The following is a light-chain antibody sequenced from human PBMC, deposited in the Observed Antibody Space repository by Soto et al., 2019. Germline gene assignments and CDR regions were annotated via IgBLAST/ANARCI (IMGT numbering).Light chain of an antibody. Sequence: DIQMTQSPSTLSESVGDSVTITCRASQSISYWMAWYQQKPGKAPKLLIYKASILESGVPSRFSGSGSGTEFSLTISSLQPDDYATYYCQHYASYPITFGGGTKTEIK. CDR3: QHYASYPIT. CDR1: QSISYW. CDR2: KAS. J-gene: IGKJ4*01. V-gene: IGKV1-5*03.